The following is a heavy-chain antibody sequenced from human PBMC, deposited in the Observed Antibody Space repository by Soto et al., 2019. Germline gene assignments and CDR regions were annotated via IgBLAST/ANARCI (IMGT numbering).Heavy chain of an antibody. J-gene: IGHJ4*02. CDR2: ITGSGTRT. CDR3: AKLHSTPSPPDY. Sequence: GGSLRLSCAASGFTFSSSTISWVRQAPGKGLEWVSGITGSGTRTNYADSLQGRFTISRDNSKSTVSLQMNSLRAEDTALYFCAKLHSTPSPPDYWGQGTLVTVSS. CDR1: GFTFSSST. D-gene: IGHD6-13*01. V-gene: IGHV3-23*01.